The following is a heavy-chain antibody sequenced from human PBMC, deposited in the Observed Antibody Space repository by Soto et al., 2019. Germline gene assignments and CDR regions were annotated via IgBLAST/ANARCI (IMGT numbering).Heavy chain of an antibody. CDR2: INHSGST. CDR1: GGSFSGYY. J-gene: IGHJ4*02. CDR3: ASRLRFLEWLLWPFDY. D-gene: IGHD3-3*01. Sequence: SETLSLTCAFYGGSFSGYYWSWIRQPPGKGLEWIGEINHSGSTNYNPSLKSRVTISVDTSKNQFSLKLSSVTAADTAVYYCASRLRFLEWLLWPFDYWGQGTLVTVSS. V-gene: IGHV4-34*01.